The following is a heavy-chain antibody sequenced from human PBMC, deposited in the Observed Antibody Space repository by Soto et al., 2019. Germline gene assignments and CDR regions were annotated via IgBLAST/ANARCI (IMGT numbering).Heavy chain of an antibody. J-gene: IGHJ5*02. CDR1: GGSISSGGYS. CDR3: ARVTDR. V-gene: IGHV4-30-2*01. CDR2: IHHSGRT. Sequence: QLQLQESGSGLVKPSQTLSLTCAVSGGSISSGGYSWSWIRQPPGKGLEWIGYIHHSGRTYYNPSLQSRVTISVDRSKNQFSLKLSSVTAADPAVYYCARVTDRWGQGTLVTVSS.